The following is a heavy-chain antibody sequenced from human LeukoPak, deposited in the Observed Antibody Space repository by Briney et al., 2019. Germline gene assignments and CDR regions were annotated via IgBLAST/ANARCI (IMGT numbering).Heavy chain of an antibody. CDR1: GFTFSSYA. D-gene: IGHD3-22*01. CDR3: AKSHNYDSSGYYEDAFDI. Sequence: GGSLRLSCAASGFTFSSYAMSWVRQAPGKGLEWVSAISGSGGSTYYADSVKGRFTISRDNSKHTLYLQMNRLRAEDTAVYYCAKSHNYDSSGYYEDAFDIWGQGTMVTVSS. CDR2: ISGSGGST. V-gene: IGHV3-23*01. J-gene: IGHJ3*02.